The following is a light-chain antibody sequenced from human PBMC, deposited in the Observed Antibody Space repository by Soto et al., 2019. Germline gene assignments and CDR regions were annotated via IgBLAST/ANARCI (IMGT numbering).Light chain of an antibody. J-gene: IGKJ4*01. CDR3: HQSGSSPLT. V-gene: IGKV3-20*01. Sequence: EIVLTQSPGTLSLSPGERATLSCRASQSVSSSYLAWYQQKPGQAPRLLIYGASSRATGIPDRFSGSGSGTDFTLTISRLEPEDFAVFYCHQSGSSPLTVRGGTKVEIK. CDR1: QSVSSSY. CDR2: GAS.